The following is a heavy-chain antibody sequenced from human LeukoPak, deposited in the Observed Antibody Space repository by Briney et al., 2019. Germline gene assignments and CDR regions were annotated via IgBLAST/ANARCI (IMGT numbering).Heavy chain of an antibody. D-gene: IGHD6-19*01. V-gene: IGHV4-34*01. J-gene: IGHJ4*02. CDR3: ARRGGWRRDRNRGGYYFGY. CDR2: INHSGST. CDR1: GGSFSGYY. Sequence: NPSETLSLTCAVYGGSFSGYYWSWIRQPPGKGLEWIGEINHSGSTNYNPSLKSRVTISVDTSKNQFSLKLSSVTAADTAVYYCARRGGWRRDRNRGGYYFGYWGQGTLVTVSS.